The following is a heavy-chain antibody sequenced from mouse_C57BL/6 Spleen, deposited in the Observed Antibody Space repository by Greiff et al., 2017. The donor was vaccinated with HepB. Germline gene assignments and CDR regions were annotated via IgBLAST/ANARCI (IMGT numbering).Heavy chain of an antibody. D-gene: IGHD1-1*01. CDR1: GFNIKDSY. J-gene: IGHJ1*03. CDR2: IDPEDGDT. Sequence: EVQLQQSGAELVKPGASVKLSCTASGFNIKDSYMHWVKQRTEQGLEWIGRIDPEDGDTKYAPKFQGKATITADTSSNTAYLQLSSLTSEDPAVYYCARPYGSSYGYFDVWGTGTTVTVSS. CDR3: ARPYGSSYGYFDV. V-gene: IGHV14-2*01.